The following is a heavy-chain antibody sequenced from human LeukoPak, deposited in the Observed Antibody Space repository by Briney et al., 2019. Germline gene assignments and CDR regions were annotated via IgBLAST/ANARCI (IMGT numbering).Heavy chain of an antibody. CDR3: AKDRSSQQLYFDY. Sequence: GGSLRLSCAASGFTFSSYAMSWVRQAPGRGLEWVSAISGSGGSTYYADSVKGRFTISRDNSKNTLYLQMNSLRAEDTAVYYCAKDRSSQQLYFDYWGQGTLVTVSS. V-gene: IGHV3-23*01. CDR2: ISGSGGST. D-gene: IGHD6-13*01. CDR1: GFTFSSYA. J-gene: IGHJ4*02.